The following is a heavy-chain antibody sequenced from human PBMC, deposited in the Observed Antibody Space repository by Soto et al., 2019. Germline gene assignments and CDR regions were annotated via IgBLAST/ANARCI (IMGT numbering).Heavy chain of an antibody. V-gene: IGHV3-23*01. CDR3: AKFGSVVPAAMFSSGKREYFQH. CDR2: ISGSGGST. J-gene: IGHJ1*01. Sequence: GGSLRLSCAASGFTFSSYAMSWVRQAPGKGLEWVSAISGSGGSTYYADSVKGRFTISRDNSKNTLYLQMNSLRAEDTAVYYCAKFGSVVPAAMFSSGKREYFQHWGQGTLVTVSS. CDR1: GFTFSSYA. D-gene: IGHD2-2*01.